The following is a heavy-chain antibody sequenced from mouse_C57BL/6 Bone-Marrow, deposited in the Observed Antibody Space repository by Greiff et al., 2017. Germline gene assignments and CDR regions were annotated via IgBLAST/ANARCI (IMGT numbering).Heavy chain of an antibody. CDR3: TKDSNYVRYLDY. V-gene: IGHV1-15*01. Sequence: LVESGAELVRPGASVTLSCKASGYTFTDYEMHWVQQTPVHGLEWIGAIDPETGGTAYTQKFKGKAILTADKSSSTAYVELRSLTSENSAVYYCTKDSNYVRYLDYWGQGSTLTVSS. CDR2: IDPETGGT. D-gene: IGHD2-5*01. J-gene: IGHJ2*01. CDR1: GYTFTDYE.